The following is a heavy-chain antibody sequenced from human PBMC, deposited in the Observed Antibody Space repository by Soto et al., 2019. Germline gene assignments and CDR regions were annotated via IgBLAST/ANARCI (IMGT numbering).Heavy chain of an antibody. V-gene: IGHV3-23*01. Sequence: SCAASGFTFSSYAMSWVRQAPGKGLEWVSAISGSGGYTYYADSVKGRFTISRDNSKNTLYLQMNSLRAEDTAVYHCAKEKAAPGGAFDIWGQGTMVTVSS. D-gene: IGHD6-13*01. J-gene: IGHJ3*02. CDR3: AKEKAAPGGAFDI. CDR1: GFTFSSYA. CDR2: ISGSGGYT.